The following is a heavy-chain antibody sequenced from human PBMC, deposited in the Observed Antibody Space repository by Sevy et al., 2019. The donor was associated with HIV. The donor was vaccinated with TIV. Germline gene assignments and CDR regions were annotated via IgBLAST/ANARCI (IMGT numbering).Heavy chain of an antibody. V-gene: IGHV3-7*01. CDR1: GFTFSSFW. Sequence: GGSLRLSCKASGFTFSSFWMQWVRQAPGKGLEWVANIRQDGNELYYVDSVKGRFTISRDNAKNALYLRMDGLRVEDTAVYHCARRYFDLWGQGTLVTVSS. J-gene: IGHJ4*02. CDR3: ARRYFDL. CDR2: IRQDGNEL.